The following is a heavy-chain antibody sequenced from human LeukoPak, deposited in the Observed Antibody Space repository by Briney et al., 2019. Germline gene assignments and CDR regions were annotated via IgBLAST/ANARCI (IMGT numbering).Heavy chain of an antibody. D-gene: IGHD4-17*01. CDR1: GGTFSSYG. V-gene: IGHV1-69*13. CDR2: IIPIYGTA. CDR3: ARGPLDYGDYLPLRY. J-gene: IGHJ4*02. Sequence: SVKVSCKASGGTFSSYGISWVRQAPGQGLEWMGGIIPIYGTANYAQKLQGRITITADESTSTAYMEVSSLRSEDTAVYYCARGPLDYGDYLPLRYWGQGTLVTVSS.